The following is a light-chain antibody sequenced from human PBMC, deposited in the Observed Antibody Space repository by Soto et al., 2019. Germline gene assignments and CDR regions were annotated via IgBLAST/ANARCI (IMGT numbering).Light chain of an antibody. V-gene: IGKV3-20*01. CDR1: QSVSSSY. Sequence: EVVLTQAPGTLSLSPGERATLSCRASQSVSSSYLAWYQQKPGQAPRLLIYGTSSRATGIPDRFSGSGSGTDFTLTISRLEPEDFAGYYCQQYGSSSWTFGQGTKV. CDR2: GTS. CDR3: QQYGSSSWT. J-gene: IGKJ1*01.